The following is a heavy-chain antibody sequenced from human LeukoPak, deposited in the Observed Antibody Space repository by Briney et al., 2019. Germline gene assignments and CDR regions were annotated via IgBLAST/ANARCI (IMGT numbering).Heavy chain of an antibody. Sequence: SETLSLTCTVSGGSIGSGDYYWSWIRQPPGKGLEWFGSISYSGGTAYNPSLRSRVTISVDTSKNQFSLKVNSMTAADTAVYYCAREVEYYDSSGYRPHAFDIWGQGTLVTVSA. CDR3: AREVEYYDSSGYRPHAFDI. D-gene: IGHD3-22*01. CDR1: GGSIGSGDYY. V-gene: IGHV4-39*02. CDR2: ISYSGGT. J-gene: IGHJ3*02.